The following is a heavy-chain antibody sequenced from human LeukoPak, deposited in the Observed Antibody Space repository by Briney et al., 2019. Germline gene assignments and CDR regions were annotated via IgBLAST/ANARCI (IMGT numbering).Heavy chain of an antibody. CDR3: ARERGYSGYAYDY. V-gene: IGHV3-48*02. Sequence: AGGSLRLSCAASGFSFSSYIMNWVRQAPGKGLEGVSYISSSSSTIYYADSVKGRFTIPRDNAKKSLYLQMNSLRDEDTAVYYCARERGYSGYAYDYWGQGTPVTVSS. D-gene: IGHD5-12*01. CDR1: GFSFSSYI. J-gene: IGHJ4*02. CDR2: ISSSSSTI.